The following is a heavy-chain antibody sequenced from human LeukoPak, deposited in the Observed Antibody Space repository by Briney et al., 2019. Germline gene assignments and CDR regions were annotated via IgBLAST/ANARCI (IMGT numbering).Heavy chain of an antibody. CDR2: IKHDGGEK. V-gene: IGHV3-7*01. CDR1: GFTFSSYA. Sequence: GGSLRLSCAASGFTFSSYAMSWVRQAPGKGLEWVANIKHDGGEKYCVDSVKGRFTISRDNAKNSLYLQMHSLRAEDTAVYYCARGGSYYRVADFWGQGSLVTVSS. D-gene: IGHD1-26*01. CDR3: ARGGSYYRVADF. J-gene: IGHJ4*02.